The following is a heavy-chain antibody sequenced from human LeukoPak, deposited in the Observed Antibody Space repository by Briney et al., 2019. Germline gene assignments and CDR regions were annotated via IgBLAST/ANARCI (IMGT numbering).Heavy chain of an antibody. Sequence: GASVKVSCKASGYTFTGYYMHWVRRAPGQGLEWMGRINPNSGGTNYAQKFQGRVTLTRDTSISTAYMELSRLRSDDTAVYYCARGYVYGDFHFDYWGQGTLVTVSS. D-gene: IGHD4-17*01. CDR2: INPNSGGT. J-gene: IGHJ4*02. V-gene: IGHV1-2*06. CDR1: GYTFTGYY. CDR3: ARGYVYGDFHFDY.